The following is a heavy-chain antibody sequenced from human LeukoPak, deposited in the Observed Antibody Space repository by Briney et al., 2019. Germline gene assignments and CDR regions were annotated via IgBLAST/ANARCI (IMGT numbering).Heavy chain of an antibody. CDR2: INPNSGGT. Sequence: ASVKVSCKASGYTFTGYYMHWVRQAPGQGLEGMGWINPNSGGTNEAQKIQGTVTMNRDTPIRTAYMELSRLRSDDTAVYYCAREYYYDSSGYPSRYFQHWGQGTLVTVSS. J-gene: IGHJ1*01. D-gene: IGHD3-22*01. V-gene: IGHV1-2*02. CDR1: GYTFTGYY. CDR3: AREYYYDSSGYPSRYFQH.